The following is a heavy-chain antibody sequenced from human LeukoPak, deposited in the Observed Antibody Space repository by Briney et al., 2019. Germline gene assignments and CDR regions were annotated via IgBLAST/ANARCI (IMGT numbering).Heavy chain of an antibody. J-gene: IGHJ5*02. CDR2: ISGSGGST. CDR1: GXTFSSYA. V-gene: IGHV3-23*01. Sequence: GGSLRLSCAASGXTFSSYAMSWVRQAPGKGLERVSAISGSGGSTDYADSVKGRFTISRDNSKNTLYLQMNSLRVEDTAVYYCANSYCGGDCYLPWGQGTLVTVSS. D-gene: IGHD2-21*02. CDR3: ANSYCGGDCYLP.